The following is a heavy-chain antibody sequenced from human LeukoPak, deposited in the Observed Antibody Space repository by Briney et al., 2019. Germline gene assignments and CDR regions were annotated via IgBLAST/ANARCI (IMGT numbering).Heavy chain of an antibody. CDR3: AAESEWGNLGYMDV. Sequence: SVKVSCKASGGTFSGYAVSWVRQAPGQGLQWMGRIIPVFGTTNYAQNFHGRVTITTDGFTSTAYMEVISLRSDDTGVYYCAAESEWGNLGYMDVWGKGTKVTVSS. CDR1: GGTFSGYA. J-gene: IGHJ6*03. CDR2: IIPVFGTT. D-gene: IGHD2-8*01. V-gene: IGHV1-69*05.